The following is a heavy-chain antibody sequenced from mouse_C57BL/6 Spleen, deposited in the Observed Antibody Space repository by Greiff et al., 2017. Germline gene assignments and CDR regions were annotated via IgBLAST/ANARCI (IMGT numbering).Heavy chain of an antibody. V-gene: IGHV5-17*01. CDR2: ISSGSSTI. Sequence: EVHLVESGGGLVKPGGSLKLSCAASGFSFSDYGMHWVRQAPEKGLEWVAYISSGSSTIYYADKVKGRFTITRDNAKNTLFLQMTSLRSEDTAMYYGARPRDLYCAMGDWGQGPSVTVSS. J-gene: IGHJ4*01. CDR1: GFSFSDYG. CDR3: ARPRDLYCAMGD.